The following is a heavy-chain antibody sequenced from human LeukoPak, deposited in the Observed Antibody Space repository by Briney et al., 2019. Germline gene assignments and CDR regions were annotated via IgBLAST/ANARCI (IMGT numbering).Heavy chain of an antibody. D-gene: IGHD1-26*01. Sequence: ASVKVSCKASGYTFTSYYIHWVRQAPGQGLEWMGIINPSGGSTTYAQKFQGRVTMTRDTSTSTVYMELSSLRSEDAAVYYCARDRENAVGAVHFDYWGQGTLVTVSS. V-gene: IGHV1-46*01. CDR2: INPSGGST. CDR1: GYTFTSYY. CDR3: ARDRENAVGAVHFDY. J-gene: IGHJ4*02.